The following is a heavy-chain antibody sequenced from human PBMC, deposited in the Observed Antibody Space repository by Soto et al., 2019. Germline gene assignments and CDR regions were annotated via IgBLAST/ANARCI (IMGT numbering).Heavy chain of an antibody. J-gene: IGHJ4*02. CDR1: GFTFSNVW. V-gene: IGHV3-15*01. CDR3: TTLPLDY. CDR2: IKTKTDGGTA. Sequence: GGSLRLSCAASGFTFSNVWVSWVRQAPGKGLEWVGLIKTKTDGGTADFAAPVKGRFTISRDDSKNTLYLQMNSLKTEDTAVYYCTTLPLDYWGQGALVTASS.